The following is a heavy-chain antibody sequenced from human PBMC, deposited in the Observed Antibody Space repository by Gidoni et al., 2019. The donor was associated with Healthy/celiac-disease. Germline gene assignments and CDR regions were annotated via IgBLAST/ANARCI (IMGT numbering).Heavy chain of an antibody. V-gene: IGHV3-15*01. Sequence: VESGGGLVKPGGSLRLSCAASGFTFSKAWMSWVRQAPGKGLEWVGRIKSKTDGETTDYAAPVKGRFTISRDDSKNTLYLQMNSLKTEDTAVYYCTTPGWVPAHWGMDVWGQGTTVTVSS. J-gene: IGHJ6*02. CDR2: IKSKTDGETT. CDR3: TTPGWVPAHWGMDV. CDR1: GFTFSKAW. D-gene: IGHD2-2*01.